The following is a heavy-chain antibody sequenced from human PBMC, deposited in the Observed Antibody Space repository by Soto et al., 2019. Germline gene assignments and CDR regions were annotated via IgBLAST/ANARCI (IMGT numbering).Heavy chain of an antibody. J-gene: IGHJ4*02. CDR2: AYHNGLT. CDR1: GDSVTSNVW. V-gene: IGHV4-4*02. Sequence: SESMWLTCAVSGDSVTSNVWWSWVRQPPGKGLEWIGEAYHNGLTDYNPSLKSRVTMSVDTSKNKFSLKLTSLTAADTAIYYCARDAAVPGESDRFDYWGQGTLVTVSS. D-gene: IGHD6-19*01. CDR3: ARDAAVPGESDRFDY.